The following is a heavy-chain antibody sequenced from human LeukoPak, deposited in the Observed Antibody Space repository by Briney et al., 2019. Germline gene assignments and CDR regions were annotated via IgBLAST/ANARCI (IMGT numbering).Heavy chain of an antibody. J-gene: IGHJ4*02. Sequence: GGSLRLSCAASGFTFTSHAMSWVRQAPGKGLEWVSTISGGGGVTYYTASVKGRFTISRDNSKNTVFLQMNSLRAEDTAVYYCAKWGDYDVLTGYYVSDYWGQGTLVTVSS. V-gene: IGHV3-23*01. CDR2: ISGGGGVT. D-gene: IGHD3-9*01. CDR1: GFTFTSHA. CDR3: AKWGDYDVLTGYYVSDY.